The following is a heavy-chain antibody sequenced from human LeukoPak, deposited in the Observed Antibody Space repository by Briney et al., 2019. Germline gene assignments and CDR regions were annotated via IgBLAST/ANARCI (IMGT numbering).Heavy chain of an antibody. CDR2: IIPIFGTA. D-gene: IGHD5-18*01. V-gene: IGHV1-69*13. CDR1: GGTFSSYA. J-gene: IGHJ6*03. CDR3: ARGWAAPGDTAMALDYYYYYYMDV. Sequence: ASVKVSCKASGGTFSSYAISWVRQAPGQGLEWMGGIIPIFGTANYAQKFQGRVTITADESTSTAYMELSSLRSEDTAVYYCARGWAAPGDTAMALDYYYYYYMDVWGKGTTVTISS.